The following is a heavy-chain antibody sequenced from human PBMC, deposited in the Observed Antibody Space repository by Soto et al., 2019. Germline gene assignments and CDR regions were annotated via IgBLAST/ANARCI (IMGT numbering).Heavy chain of an antibody. Sequence: ASVKVSCKASGYTFTSYGISWVRQAPGQGLEWMGWISAYNGNTNYAQKLQGRVTMTTDKSTSTAYMELRSLRSEDTAVYYCARARELSAFDIWGQGTMVTVSS. J-gene: IGHJ3*02. V-gene: IGHV1-18*01. CDR1: GYTFTSYG. CDR3: ARARELSAFDI. D-gene: IGHD1-26*01. CDR2: ISAYNGNT.